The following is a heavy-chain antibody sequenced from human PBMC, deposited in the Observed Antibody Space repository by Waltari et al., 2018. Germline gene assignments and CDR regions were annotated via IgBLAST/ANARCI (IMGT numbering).Heavy chain of an antibody. Sequence: QVQLVQSGAEVKKPGASVKVSCKASGYTFTGYYMHWVRQAPGQGLGWMGRINTNSGGTNDAQKLQGRVTMTRDTSISTAYMELSRLRSDDTAVYYCARSHIVVVIAMSNWFDPWGQGTLVTVSS. CDR3: ARSHIVVVIAMSNWFDP. D-gene: IGHD2-21*01. V-gene: IGHV1-2*06. CDR1: GYTFTGYY. J-gene: IGHJ5*02. CDR2: INTNSGGT.